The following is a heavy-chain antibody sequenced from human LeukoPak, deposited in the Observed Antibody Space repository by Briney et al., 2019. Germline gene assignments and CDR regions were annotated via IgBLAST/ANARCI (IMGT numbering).Heavy chain of an antibody. Sequence: PGRSLRLSCAASGFTFSSYGMHWVRQAPGKGLEWVANIKQDGSEKYYVDSVKGRFTISRDNAKNSLYLQMNSLRAEDTALYYCAKAPSYDILTGSGGWFDPWGQGTLLTVSS. CDR3: AKAPSYDILTGSGGWFDP. CDR2: IKQDGSEK. CDR1: GFTFSSYG. D-gene: IGHD3-9*01. J-gene: IGHJ5*02. V-gene: IGHV3-7*03.